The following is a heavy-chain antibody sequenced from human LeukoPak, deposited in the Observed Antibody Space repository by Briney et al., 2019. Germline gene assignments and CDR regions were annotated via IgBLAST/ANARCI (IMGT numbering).Heavy chain of an antibody. D-gene: IGHD3-22*01. CDR3: ARGTYYDSSGYAY. J-gene: IGHJ4*02. CDR1: GYTFTGYY. V-gene: IGHV1-2*02. Sequence: ASVKVSCRASGYTFTGYYMHWVRQAPGQGLEWMGWINPNSGGTNYAQKFQGRVTMTRDTSISTAYMELSRLRSDDTAVYYCARGTYYDSSGYAYWGQGTLVTVSS. CDR2: INPNSGGT.